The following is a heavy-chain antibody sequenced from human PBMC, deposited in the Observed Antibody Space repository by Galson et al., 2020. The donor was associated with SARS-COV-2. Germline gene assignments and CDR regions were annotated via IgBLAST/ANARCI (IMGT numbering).Heavy chain of an antibody. CDR3: ARSDGSRYTSNLAYFDY. Sequence: SGPTLVKPTQTLTLTCTFSGFSLNTSGMCVSWIRQPPGKALEWLALIDWDDDKYYSTSLKTRLTISKDTSQDQVVLTMTKMDPLDTATYYCARSDGSRYTSNLAYFDYWGQGTLVTVSS. CDR1: GFSLNTSGMC. D-gene: IGHD6-13*01. V-gene: IGHV2-70*01. CDR2: IDWDDDK. J-gene: IGHJ4*02.